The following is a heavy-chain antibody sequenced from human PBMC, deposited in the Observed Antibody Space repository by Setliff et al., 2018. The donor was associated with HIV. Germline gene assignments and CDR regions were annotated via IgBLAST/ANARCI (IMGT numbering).Heavy chain of an antibody. J-gene: IGHJ4*02. Sequence: SETLSLTCSVSGYSISSGYYWGWIRQPPGRGLECIATIYHSGNTYYNPSLKSRVTMSVDTSKNQFSLKLRSVTAADTALYFCARFKASNYSTLYYFDYWGRGSLVTVSS. D-gene: IGHD2-21*01. V-gene: IGHV4-38-2*01. CDR1: GYSISSGYY. CDR3: ARFKASNYSTLYYFDY. CDR2: IYHSGNT.